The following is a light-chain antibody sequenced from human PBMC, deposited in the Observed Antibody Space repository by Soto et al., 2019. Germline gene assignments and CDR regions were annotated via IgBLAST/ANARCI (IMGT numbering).Light chain of an antibody. CDR1: QSISSY. CDR3: QQSYSTPPYT. V-gene: IGKV1-39*01. CDR2: AAS. Sequence: DIQMTQSPSSLSASVGDRVTITCRASQSISSYLNWYQQKPGKAPKLLIYAASSLQSGVPSRFSGSGSGTDFTINISSLKPEDFATYYCQQSYSTPPYTFGQGTKLEIK. J-gene: IGKJ2*01.